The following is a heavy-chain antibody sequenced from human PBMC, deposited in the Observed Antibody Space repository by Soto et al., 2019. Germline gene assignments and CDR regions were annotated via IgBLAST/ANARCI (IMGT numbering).Heavy chain of an antibody. CDR3: AKKRVLVPAMYHFDY. CDR2: ISGDGGTT. CDR1: GFTFSSYA. V-gene: IGHV3-23*01. Sequence: EVQLLESGGGLVQPGGSLRLSCAASGFTFSSYAMNWVRQAPGTGLEWVSIISGDGGTTSYADSVKGRFTISRDNSKNTLYLQMKSLRAEDTAVYYCAKKRVLVPAMYHFDYWGQGTLVTVSS. J-gene: IGHJ4*02. D-gene: IGHD2-2*01.